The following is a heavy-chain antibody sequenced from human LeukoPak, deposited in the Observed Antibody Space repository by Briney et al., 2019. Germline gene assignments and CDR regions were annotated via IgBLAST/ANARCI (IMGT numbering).Heavy chain of an antibody. CDR2: VKEDGTTK. Sequence: GGSLRLSCAASGFTFSSYEMNWVRQAPGKGLEWVANVKEDGTTKQYVDSVKGRFTISRENAKNSLYLQMDSLRAEDTAVYYCVSQEVVPHWGQGTLVSVSS. CDR1: GFTFSSYE. CDR3: VSQEVVPH. V-gene: IGHV3-7*01. D-gene: IGHD2-15*01. J-gene: IGHJ4*02.